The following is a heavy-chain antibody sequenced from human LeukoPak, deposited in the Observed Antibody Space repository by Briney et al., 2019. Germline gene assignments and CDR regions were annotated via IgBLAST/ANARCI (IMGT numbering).Heavy chain of an antibody. CDR3: AKDFVDWPRGYFDY. Sequence: GASVKVSCKASGGTFSSYAISWVRQAPGQGLEWMGGIIPIFGTANYAQKFQGRVTITTDESTSTAYMELSSLRSEDTAVYYCAKDFVDWPRGYFDYWGQGTLVTVSS. V-gene: IGHV1-69*05. J-gene: IGHJ4*02. CDR2: IIPIFGTA. CDR1: GGTFSSYA. D-gene: IGHD3-9*01.